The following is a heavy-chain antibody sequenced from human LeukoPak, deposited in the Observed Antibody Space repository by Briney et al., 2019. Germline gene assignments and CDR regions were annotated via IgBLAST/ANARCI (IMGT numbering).Heavy chain of an antibody. J-gene: IGHJ5*02. D-gene: IGHD2-2*01. CDR2: ISSSSSTI. Sequence: GGSLRLSCAASGFTFSSYSMNWVRQAPGKGLEWVSYISSSSSTIYYADSVKGRFTISRDNAKNSLYLQMNSLRAEDTAVYYCASLGSIVVVPAPGWFDPWGQGTLVTVSS. CDR3: ASLGSIVVVPAPGWFDP. V-gene: IGHV3-48*01. CDR1: GFTFSSYS.